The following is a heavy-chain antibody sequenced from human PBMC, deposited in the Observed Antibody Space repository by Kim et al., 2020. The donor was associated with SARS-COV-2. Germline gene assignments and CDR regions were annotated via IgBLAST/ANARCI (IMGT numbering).Heavy chain of an antibody. CDR3: ARAGGYCSTTTCPWADY. V-gene: IGHV1-18*01. J-gene: IGHJ4*02. D-gene: IGHD2-2*01. CDR2: ISAYNGDT. CDR1: GYTYSSYG. Sequence: ASVKVSCKASGYTYSSYGISLVRQAPGQGREWMGWISAYNGDTNYAQKLQGRVTMTTDTSTSTAYMELRSLRSDDTAAYYCARAGGYCSTTTCPWADYWGQGTLVTISS.